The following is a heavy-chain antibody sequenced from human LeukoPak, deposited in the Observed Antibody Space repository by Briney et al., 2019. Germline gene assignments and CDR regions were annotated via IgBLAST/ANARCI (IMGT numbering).Heavy chain of an antibody. Sequence: GGSLRLSCAASGFTISSYWMTWVRQAPGKGLEWVANIDQDASEKYYVDSVKGRFTISRDNAKNSLYLQMNSLRAEDTAVYYCAREWYFIISYWGQGTLVTVSS. CDR3: AREWYFIISY. V-gene: IGHV3-7*04. CDR2: IDQDASEK. D-gene: IGHD6-13*01. J-gene: IGHJ4*02. CDR1: GFTISSYW.